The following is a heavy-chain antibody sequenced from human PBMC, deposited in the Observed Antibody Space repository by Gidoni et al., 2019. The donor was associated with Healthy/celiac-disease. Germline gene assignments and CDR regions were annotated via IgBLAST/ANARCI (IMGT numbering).Heavy chain of an antibody. CDR1: GGSISSGGYS. V-gene: IGHV4-30-2*01. D-gene: IGHD3-9*01. CDR2: IYHSGST. Sequence: QLQLPESCSGLVKPSQTLSLTCAVSGGSISSGGYSWSWIRQPPGKGLEWIGYIYHSGSTYYNPSLKSRVTISVDRSKNQFSLKLSSVTAADTAVYYCARAALVTNWFDPWGQGTLVTVSS. CDR3: ARAALVTNWFDP. J-gene: IGHJ5*02.